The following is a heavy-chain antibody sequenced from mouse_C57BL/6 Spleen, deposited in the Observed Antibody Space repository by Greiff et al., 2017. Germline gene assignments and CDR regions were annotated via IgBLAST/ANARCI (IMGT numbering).Heavy chain of an antibody. V-gene: IGHV5-17*01. CDR3: ARGYDYDEDYAMDY. D-gene: IGHD2-4*01. J-gene: IGHJ4*01. Sequence: EVQGVESGGGLVKPGGSLKLSCAASGFTFSDYGMHWVRQAPEKGLEWVAYISSGSSTIYYADTVKGRFTISRDNAKNTLFLQMTSLRSEDTAMYYCARGYDYDEDYAMDYWGQGTSVTVSS. CDR2: ISSGSSTI. CDR1: GFTFSDYG.